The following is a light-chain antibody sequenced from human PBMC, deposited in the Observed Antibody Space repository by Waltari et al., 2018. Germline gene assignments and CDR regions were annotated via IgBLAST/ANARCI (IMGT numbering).Light chain of an antibody. V-gene: IGKV1-5*03. CDR1: QSISNY. Sequence: IQLTQSPSTLSASVGDTITISCRARQSISNYLAWYQQKPGKAPKLLIYKASSSGSGVPSRFSGSGSGTEFTLTISSLQPDDFATYYCQQYNTYSSFGQGTKLEIK. J-gene: IGKJ2*03. CDR2: KAS. CDR3: QQYNTYSS.